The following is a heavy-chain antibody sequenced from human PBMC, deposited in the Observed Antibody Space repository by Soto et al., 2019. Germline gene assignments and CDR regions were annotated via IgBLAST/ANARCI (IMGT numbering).Heavy chain of an antibody. CDR1: GGSISSGGYY. CDR3: AKDKNYGDYVR. D-gene: IGHD4-17*01. Sequence: LALTCSFSGGSISSGGYYLSWILQYPGKGLEWIGYIYYSGSTYYNPSLKSRFTISADTSNNQFSLTVTSVTAADTAVYYCAKDKNYGDYVRWGQVTLVTLS. CDR2: IYYSGST. V-gene: IGHV4-31*03. J-gene: IGHJ4*02.